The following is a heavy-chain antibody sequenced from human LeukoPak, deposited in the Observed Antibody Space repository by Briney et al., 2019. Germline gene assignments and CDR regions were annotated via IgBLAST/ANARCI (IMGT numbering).Heavy chain of an antibody. D-gene: IGHD3-22*01. CDR3: ARDQYYYDSSGYYYGMDV. V-gene: IGHV3-30*19. CDR2: ISYDGSNK. CDR1: GFTFSSYG. J-gene: IGHJ6*02. Sequence: GGSLRLSCAASGFTFSSYGMHWVRQAPGKGLEWVAVISYDGSNKYYADSVKGRFTISRDNSKNTLYLQMNSLRAEDTAVYYCARDQYYYDSSGYYYGMDVWGQGTTVTVSS.